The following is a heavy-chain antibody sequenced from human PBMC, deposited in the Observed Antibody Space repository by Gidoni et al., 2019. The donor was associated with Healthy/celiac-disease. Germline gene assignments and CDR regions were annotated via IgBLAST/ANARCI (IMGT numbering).Heavy chain of an antibody. J-gene: IGHJ4*02. D-gene: IGHD3-3*01. CDR1: GYSFTSYW. Sequence: DVQLVQSGAEVTKPGESPRISCKGSGYSFTSYWISWVGQMPGKGLEWMGRIDPSDSYTNYSPSFQGNVTSSADKSISTAYLQWSSLKASDTAMYYCARHKGGPFTIFGVVIILDYWGQGTLVTVSS. CDR2: IDPSDSYT. CDR3: ARHKGGPFTIFGVVIILDY. V-gene: IGHV5-10-1*03.